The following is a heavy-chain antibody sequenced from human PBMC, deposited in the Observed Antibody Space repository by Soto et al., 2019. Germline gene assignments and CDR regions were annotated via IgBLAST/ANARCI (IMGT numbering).Heavy chain of an antibody. CDR2: TYYRSKWYN. Sequence: SQTLSLTCAISGDSVSSNSAAWNWIRQSPSRGLEWLGRTYYRSKWYNDYAVSVKNRITITPDTSKKQFTLQLNSVTREDTAGYYCARTPTIAARPNGYYYYYMDVWGKGTTVTVSS. D-gene: IGHD6-6*01. V-gene: IGHV6-1*01. J-gene: IGHJ6*03. CDR1: GDSVSSNSAA. CDR3: ARTPTIAARPNGYYYYYMDV.